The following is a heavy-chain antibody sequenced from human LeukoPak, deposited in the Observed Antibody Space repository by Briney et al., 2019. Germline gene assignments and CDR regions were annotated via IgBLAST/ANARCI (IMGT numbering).Heavy chain of an antibody. CDR2: MNPNSGNT. CDR3: AVEHYYDSSGNFDAFDI. Sequence: GASAKVSCKASGYTFTSYDINWVRQATGQGLEWMGWMNPNSGNTGYAQKFQGRVTITRNTSISTAYMELSSLRSEDTAVYYCAVEHYYDSSGNFDAFDIWGQGTMVTVSS. D-gene: IGHD3-22*01. CDR1: GYTFTSYD. V-gene: IGHV1-8*03. J-gene: IGHJ3*02.